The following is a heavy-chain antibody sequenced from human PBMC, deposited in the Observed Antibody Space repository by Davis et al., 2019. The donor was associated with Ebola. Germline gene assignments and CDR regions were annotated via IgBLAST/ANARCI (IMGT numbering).Heavy chain of an antibody. CDR3: ARGWLRGGMDV. CDR2: TYYSSKWYT. V-gene: IGHV6-1*01. CDR1: GDAVPGHNGA. J-gene: IGHJ6*04. D-gene: IGHD5-18*01. Sequence: HLQTLSLTCAISGDAVPGHNGAWNWIRQPPSRGLEWLGRTYYSSKWYTDYAVSVKSRININPDTSKNQFSLQLNSVTPEDTALYYCARGWLRGGMDVWGEGTTVTVSS.